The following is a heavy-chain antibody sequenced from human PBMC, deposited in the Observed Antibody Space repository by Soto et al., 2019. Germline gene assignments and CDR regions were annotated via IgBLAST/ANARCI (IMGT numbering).Heavy chain of an antibody. J-gene: IGHJ6*02. CDR3: ARGVATSYYYYYYGMDV. V-gene: IGHV4-34*01. CDR1: GGSFSCYY. D-gene: IGHD5-12*01. CDR2: INHSGST. Sequence: PSETLSLTCAVYGGSFSCYYWSWIRQPPGKGLEWIGEINHSGSTNYNPSLKSRVTISVDTSKNQFSLKLSSVTAADTAVYYCARGVATSYYYYYYGMDVWGQGTTVTVSS.